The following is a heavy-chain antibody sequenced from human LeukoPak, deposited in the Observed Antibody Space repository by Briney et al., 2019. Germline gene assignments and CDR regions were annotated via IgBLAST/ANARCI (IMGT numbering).Heavy chain of an antibody. V-gene: IGHV4-39*01. Sequence: SETLSLTCTVSGGSISSSSYYWGWIRQPPGKGLEWIGSIYYSGSTYYNPSLKSRVTISVDTSKNQFSLRLSSVTAADTAVYYCASAGELSLIDYWGQGTLVTVSS. D-gene: IGHD3-16*02. J-gene: IGHJ4*02. CDR1: GGSISSSSYY. CDR3: ASAGELSLIDY. CDR2: IYYSGST.